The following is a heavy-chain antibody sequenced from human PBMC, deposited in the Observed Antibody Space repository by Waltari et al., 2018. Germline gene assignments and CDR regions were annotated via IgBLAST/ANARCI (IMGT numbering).Heavy chain of an antibody. CDR2: IQHSGGT. J-gene: IGHJ4*02. CDR3: ARQLNPRAPYFDL. Sequence: QVQLQESGPGLVKPSQTLSLTCIVSGCPLSRRRYYWSWIRQHPGKALEWIGYIQHSGGTLYNPPLESRATIRVDTSKNQLSLRLNSVSAADTAVYYCARQLNPRAPYFDLWGQGALVTVAS. CDR1: GCPLSRRRYY. V-gene: IGHV4-31*03.